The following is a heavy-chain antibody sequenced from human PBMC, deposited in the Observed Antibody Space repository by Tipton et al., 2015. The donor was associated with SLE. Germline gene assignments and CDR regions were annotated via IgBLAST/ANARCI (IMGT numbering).Heavy chain of an antibody. CDR3: AKDIIGYYDILTGPFDY. CDR2: ISWNSGSI. Sequence: SLRLSCAASGFTFSSYSMNWVRQAPGKGLEWVSGISWNSGSIGYADSVKGRFTISRDNAKNSLYLQMNSLRAEDTALYYCAKDIIGYYDILTGPFDYWGQGTLVTVSS. J-gene: IGHJ4*02. V-gene: IGHV3-9*01. CDR1: GFTFSSYS. D-gene: IGHD3-9*01.